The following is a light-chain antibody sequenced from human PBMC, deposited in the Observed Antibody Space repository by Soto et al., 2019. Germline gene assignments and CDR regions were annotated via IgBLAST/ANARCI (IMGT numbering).Light chain of an antibody. V-gene: IGLV7-43*01. CDR2: STS. CDR3: PLYYGGAPV. J-gene: IGLJ7*01. CDR1: TGAVTSGYY. Sequence: QTVVTQEPSLTVSPGGTVTLTCASSTGAVTSGYYPNWFQQKPGQAPTALIYSTSNKHSWTPARFSGSLLGGKAALTLSGVQPEDEAQYYCPLYYGGAPVFGGGTQLTVL.